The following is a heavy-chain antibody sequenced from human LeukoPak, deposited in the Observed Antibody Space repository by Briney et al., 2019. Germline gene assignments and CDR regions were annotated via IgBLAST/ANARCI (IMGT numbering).Heavy chain of an antibody. CDR3: ARLRATGRQGGYYYYMDV. V-gene: IGHV3-21*01. D-gene: IGHD1-26*01. J-gene: IGHJ6*03. CDR2: ISSSSSYI. CDR1: GFTFSSYS. Sequence: GGSLRLSCAASGFTFSSYSMNWVRQAPGKGLEWVSSISSSSSYIYYADSVKGRFTISRDNAKNSLYLQMNSLRAEDTAVYYCARLRATGRQGGYYYYMDVWGKGTAVTVSS.